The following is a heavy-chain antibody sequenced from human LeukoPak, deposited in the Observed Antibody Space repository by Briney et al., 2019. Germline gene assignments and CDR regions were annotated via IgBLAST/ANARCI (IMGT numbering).Heavy chain of an antibody. D-gene: IGHD4-17*01. CDR1: VYTFTCYY. J-gene: IGHJ4*02. CDR2: INPNSGGT. V-gene: IGHV1-2*02. Sequence: GASVKVSFKSSVYTFTCYYMHWVRQAPGQGLEWMGWINPNSGGTNYAQKFQGRVTMTRDTAISTAYMELSRLRSDDTAVYYCARERSTVTTGLFGYWGQGTLVTVSS. CDR3: ARERSTVTTGLFGY.